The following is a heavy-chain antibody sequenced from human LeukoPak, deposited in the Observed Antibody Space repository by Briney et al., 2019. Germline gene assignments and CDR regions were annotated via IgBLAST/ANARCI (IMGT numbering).Heavy chain of an antibody. D-gene: IGHD6-13*01. CDR3: ARWRRQLAFDP. Sequence: GGSLRLSCAASGFTFSDYYMSWIRQAPGKGLQWISYISSGSSSTNYAVSVRGRFTISRDNAKKSLFLQMNSLRDEDTAVYYCARWRRQLAFDPWGQGTLVSVSS. CDR1: GFTFSDYY. CDR2: ISSGSSST. V-gene: IGHV3-11*03. J-gene: IGHJ5*02.